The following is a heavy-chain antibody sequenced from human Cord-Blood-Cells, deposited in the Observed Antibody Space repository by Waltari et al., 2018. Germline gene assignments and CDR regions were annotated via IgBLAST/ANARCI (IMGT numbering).Heavy chain of an antibody. CDR1: GGTFSSYA. V-gene: IGHV1-69*01. CDR3: ARWTTAMVTYFDY. Sequence: QVQLVQSGAEVKKPGSSVKVSCKASGGTFSSYAFSWVRQAPGQGLEWMGGIIPIFGTANYAQKFQGRVTITADESTSTAYMELSSLRSEDTAVYYSARWTTAMVTYFDYWGQGTLVTVSS. CDR2: IIPIFGTA. D-gene: IGHD5-18*01. J-gene: IGHJ4*02.